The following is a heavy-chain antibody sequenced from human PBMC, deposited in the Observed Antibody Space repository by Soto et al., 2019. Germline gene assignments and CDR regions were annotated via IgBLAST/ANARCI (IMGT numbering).Heavy chain of an antibody. V-gene: IGHV4-59*01. J-gene: IGHJ4*02. Sequence: PSLTCTLSGGSISTYYWSWIRQPPGKGLEWIGYIYYSGNTNSNPSLKSRITMSVDTSKNQFSLKLSSVTAADTAVYYCARVGSGSFDYWGQGTLVTVSS. CDR1: GGSISTYY. CDR2: IYYSGNT. D-gene: IGHD3-22*01. CDR3: ARVGSGSFDY.